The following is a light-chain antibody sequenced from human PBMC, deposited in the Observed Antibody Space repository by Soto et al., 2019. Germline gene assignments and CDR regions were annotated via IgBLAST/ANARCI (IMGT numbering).Light chain of an antibody. CDR2: AAS. CDR3: QQLNSYPWT. CDR1: QGISSY. Sequence: IPLTQSPSSLSASVGDRVTITCRASQGISSYLAWYQQKPGKAPKLLMYAASTLQSGVPSRFSGSGSGTDFTLTISSLQPEDFATYYCQQLNSYPWTFGQGTKVEIK. V-gene: IGKV1-9*01. J-gene: IGKJ1*01.